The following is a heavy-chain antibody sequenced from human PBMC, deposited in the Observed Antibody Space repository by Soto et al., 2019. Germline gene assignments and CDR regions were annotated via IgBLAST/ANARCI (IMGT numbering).Heavy chain of an antibody. D-gene: IGHD3-22*01. CDR2: IYHSGST. Sequence: SETLSLTCAVSGGSITSSNWWSWVRQPPGKGLEWIGEIYHSGSTNYNPTLKSRVTISVGKSKNQFSLRLTSVTAADTVVYYCARAPLGYYDSSGYHANYFDYWGQGTLVTVSS. CDR1: GGSITSSNW. J-gene: IGHJ4*02. CDR3: ARAPLGYYDSSGYHANYFDY. V-gene: IGHV4-4*02.